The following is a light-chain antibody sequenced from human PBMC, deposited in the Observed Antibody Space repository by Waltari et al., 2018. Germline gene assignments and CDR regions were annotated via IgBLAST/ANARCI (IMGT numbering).Light chain of an antibody. CDR2: DDN. CDR3: QVWDSVSDPWV. CDR1: NIESKS. Sequence: SYVLTQPPSVSVAPGQTATITCGGDNIESKSVHWYQHKAGQAPVLLLYDDNHRPPGIPERFSGSNFRNTATLTIRRVEAEDEADYLCQVWDSVSDPWVFGGGTKLTVL. J-gene: IGLJ3*02. V-gene: IGLV3-21*02.